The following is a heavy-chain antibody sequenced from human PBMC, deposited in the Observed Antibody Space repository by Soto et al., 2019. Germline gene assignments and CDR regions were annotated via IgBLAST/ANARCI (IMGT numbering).Heavy chain of an antibody. CDR3: SKEGVLDQYDSDGQVFDL. D-gene: IGHD3-22*01. CDR2: ISGRGGNK. CDR1: GFTFSNYG. V-gene: IGHV3-23*01. Sequence: GGSLRLSCAASGFTFSNYGLSWVRQAPEKGLEWVSVISGRGGNKYYADSVKGRFTISRDNSKNTLGLQMNGLSAEDTAVYYCSKEGVLDQYDSDGQVFDLWGQGTRVTVSS. J-gene: IGHJ4*02.